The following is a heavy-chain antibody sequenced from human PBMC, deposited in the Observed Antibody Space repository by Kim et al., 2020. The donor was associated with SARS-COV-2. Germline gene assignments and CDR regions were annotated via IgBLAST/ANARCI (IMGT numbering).Heavy chain of an antibody. J-gene: IGHJ6*02. CDR2: IIPIFGTA. D-gene: IGHD3-10*01. CDR1: GGTFSSYA. V-gene: IGHV1-69*13. Sequence: SVKVSCKASGGTFSSYAISWVRQAPGQGLEWMGGIIPIFGTANYAQKFQGRVTITADESTSTAYMELSSLRSEDTAVYYCARALITMVRGEPYYYYGMDVWGQGTTVTVSS. CDR3: ARALITMVRGEPYYYYGMDV.